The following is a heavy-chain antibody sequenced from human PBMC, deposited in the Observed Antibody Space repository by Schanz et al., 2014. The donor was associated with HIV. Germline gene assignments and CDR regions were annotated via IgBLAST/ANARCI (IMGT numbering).Heavy chain of an antibody. D-gene: IGHD6-19*01. J-gene: IGHJ4*02. CDR1: GFTFRQYG. Sequence: DVQLVESGGGVVRPGGSLRLSCAASGFTFRQYGMSWVRQAPGKGLEWVSGISWSSGNIGYADSVKGRFTISRDNAKNSLYLQMNSLRREDTAFYYCAKGVSVAGSSYYFDYWGQGALVTVSS. CDR3: AKGVSVAGSSYYFDY. CDR2: ISWSSGNI. V-gene: IGHV3-9*01.